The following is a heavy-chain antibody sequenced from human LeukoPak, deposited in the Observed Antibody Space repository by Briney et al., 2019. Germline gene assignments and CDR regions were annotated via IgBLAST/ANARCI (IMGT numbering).Heavy chain of an antibody. CDR2: IYYSGST. Sequence: PSETLSLTCTVSGGSISSSSYYWGWIRQPPGKGLEWIGSIYYSGSTYYNPSLKSRVTISVDTSKNQFSLKLSSVTAADTAVYYCAGEVGPNDAFDIWGQGTMVTVSS. CDR3: AGEVGPNDAFDI. V-gene: IGHV4-39*07. J-gene: IGHJ3*02. CDR1: GGSISSSSYY. D-gene: IGHD1-26*01.